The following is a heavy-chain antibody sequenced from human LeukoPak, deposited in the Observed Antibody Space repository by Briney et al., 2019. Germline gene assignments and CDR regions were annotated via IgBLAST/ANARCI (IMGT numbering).Heavy chain of an antibody. Sequence: QPGGSLRLSCSVSGFTFSTYVMHWVRQAPGKGLEYVSAISSNGDNTYYADSVKGRFTISRDNSKNTLYLQMSSLRADDTAVYYCVRGTGYWCQGTLVTDSS. V-gene: IGHV3-64D*06. CDR1: GFTFSTYV. J-gene: IGHJ4*02. CDR2: ISSNGDNT. CDR3: VRGTGY.